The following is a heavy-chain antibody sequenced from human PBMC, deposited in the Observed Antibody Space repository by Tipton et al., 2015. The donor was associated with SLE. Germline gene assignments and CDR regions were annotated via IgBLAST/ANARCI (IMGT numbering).Heavy chain of an antibody. CDR1: GGSFSNYY. CDR2: INHSGST. CDR3: ASWGPIVYYYYYMDV. D-gene: IGHD3-16*01. J-gene: IGHJ6*03. V-gene: IGHV4-34*01. Sequence: TLSLTCAVYGGSFSNYYWSWIRQPPGKGLEWIGEINHSGSTNYNPSLKSRVTISVDTSKNQFPLKLSSVTAADTAVYYCASWGPIVYYYYYMDVWGKGTTVTVSS.